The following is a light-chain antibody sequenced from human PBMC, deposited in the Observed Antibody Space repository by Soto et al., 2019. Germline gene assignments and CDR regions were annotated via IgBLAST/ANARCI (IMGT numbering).Light chain of an antibody. CDR2: AAS. Sequence: DIQMTQSRSSLSSSVGDRVTITCRARQNINSYLNWYQQKPRKAPKLLIYAASSLQSGVPSRFSGSGSGTDFTLTVSSLQPEDFATYYCHQSYDIPTFGQGTRLETK. CDR1: QNINSY. V-gene: IGKV1-39*01. J-gene: IGKJ5*01. CDR3: HQSYDIPT.